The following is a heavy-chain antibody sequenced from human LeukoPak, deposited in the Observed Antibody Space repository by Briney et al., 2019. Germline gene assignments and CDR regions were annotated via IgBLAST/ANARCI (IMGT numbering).Heavy chain of an antibody. CDR1: GFTFRSYW. D-gene: IGHD1-1*01. Sequence: GGSLRLSCAASGFTFRSYWMSWGRQAPGKGLEWVASMKQDGSEKYYVDSVKGRFTISRGNAKSSLYLQMNSLRAEDTAVYYCARDVTGYVDYLGQGTLVAVSS. J-gene: IGHJ4*02. CDR2: MKQDGSEK. CDR3: ARDVTGYVDY. V-gene: IGHV3-7*01.